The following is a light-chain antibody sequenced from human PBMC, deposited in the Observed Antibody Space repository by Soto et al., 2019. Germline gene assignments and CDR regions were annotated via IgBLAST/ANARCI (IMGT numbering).Light chain of an antibody. CDR2: GVT. V-gene: IGLV2-14*01. CDR1: SSDVGGYNY. CDR3: SSYVTSSTLGV. Sequence: QSVLTQPPSASGSPGQSVTISCTGTSSDVGGYNYVSWYQQHPGKAPKLMVYGVTHRPSGVSNLFSGSKSGNTASLTISALQAEDETDYYCSSYVTSSTLGVFGTGTKVTVL. J-gene: IGLJ1*01.